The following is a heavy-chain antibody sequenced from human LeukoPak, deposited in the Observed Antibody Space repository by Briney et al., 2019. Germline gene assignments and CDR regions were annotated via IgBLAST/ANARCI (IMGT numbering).Heavy chain of an antibody. Sequence: GGSLRLSCAAFGFTVSSNYMSWVRQAPGKGLEWVSVIYSGGSTYYADSVKGRFTIPRDNSKNTLYLQMNSLRAEDTAVYYCARRAYSSGYYPSYWYFDLWGRGTLVTVSS. J-gene: IGHJ2*01. CDR1: GFTVSSNY. CDR3: ARRAYSSGYYPSYWYFDL. V-gene: IGHV3-53*01. D-gene: IGHD3-22*01. CDR2: IYSGGST.